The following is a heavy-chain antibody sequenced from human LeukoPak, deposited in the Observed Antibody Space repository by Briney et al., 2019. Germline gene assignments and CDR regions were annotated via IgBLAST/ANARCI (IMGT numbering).Heavy chain of an antibody. CDR3: ASDRIQLWLRGVSAAAPDAFDI. CDR2: IKSKTDGGTT. CDR1: GFTFSNAW. V-gene: IGHV3-15*01. J-gene: IGHJ3*02. D-gene: IGHD5-18*01. Sequence: GGSLRLSCAASGFTFSNAWMSWVRQAPGKGLEWVGRIKSKTDGGTTDYAAPVKGRFTISRDDSKNTLYLQMNSLKTEDTAVYYCASDRIQLWLRGVSAAAPDAFDIWGQGTMVTVSS.